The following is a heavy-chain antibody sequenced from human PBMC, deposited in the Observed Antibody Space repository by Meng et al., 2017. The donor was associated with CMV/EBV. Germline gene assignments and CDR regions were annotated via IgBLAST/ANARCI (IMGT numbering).Heavy chain of an antibody. CDR3: ARVNQVRIAASGIGY. Sequence: ASVKVSCKASGYTFTGYYMHWVRQAPGQGLEWMGWINTNSGGTNYAQKFQGRVTMTRDTSISTAYMELSRLRSDDTAVYYCARVNQVRIAASGIGYWGQGTPVTVSS. D-gene: IGHD6-13*01. CDR2: INTNSGGT. V-gene: IGHV1-2*02. J-gene: IGHJ4*02. CDR1: GYTFTGYY.